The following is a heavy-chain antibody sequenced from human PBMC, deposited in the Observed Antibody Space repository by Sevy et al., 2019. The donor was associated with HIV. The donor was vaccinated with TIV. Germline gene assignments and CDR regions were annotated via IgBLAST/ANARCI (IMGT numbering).Heavy chain of an antibody. Sequence: AGSLRLSCAASGFTFSRHAMSWVRQAPGKALEWVSAISGSGSSTYYADSVKGRFTISRDNSKNTLSLEMNSLRTEDTAVYYCARGRDGSNLVTDPFDNWGQGTLVTVSS. CDR1: GFTFSRHA. CDR3: ARGRDGSNLVTDPFDN. D-gene: IGHD3-16*01. J-gene: IGHJ4*02. CDR2: ISGSGSST. V-gene: IGHV3-23*01.